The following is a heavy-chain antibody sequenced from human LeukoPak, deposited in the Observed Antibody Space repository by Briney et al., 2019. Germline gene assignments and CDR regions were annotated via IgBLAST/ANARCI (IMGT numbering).Heavy chain of an antibody. V-gene: IGHV3-23*01. CDR2: ISNSGGST. CDR3: AKETSSSFDY. J-gene: IGHJ4*02. CDR1: VFTFSSYA. D-gene: IGHD6-6*01. Sequence: PGGSLRLSCAASVFTFSSYAMNWVRQAPGKGREWGSGISNSGGSTYYADSVKCRFTISRDNSKNTLYLQMNSLRAEDTAVYYCAKETSSSFDYWGQGPLVTVSS.